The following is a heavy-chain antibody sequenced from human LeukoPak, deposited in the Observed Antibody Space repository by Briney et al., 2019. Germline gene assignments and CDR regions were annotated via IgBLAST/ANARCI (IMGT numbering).Heavy chain of an antibody. V-gene: IGHV3-53*01. CDR1: GFTVSSSH. J-gene: IGHJ4*02. Sequence: GSLRLSCAASGFTVSSSHMSWVRQAPGKGLEWVSVIYSGGSTYYADSVKGRFTISRDNSKNTLYLQMNSLRAEDTAVYHCARVGNYGDFDFWGPGTLVTVSS. CDR2: IYSGGST. D-gene: IGHD4-17*01. CDR3: ARVGNYGDFDF.